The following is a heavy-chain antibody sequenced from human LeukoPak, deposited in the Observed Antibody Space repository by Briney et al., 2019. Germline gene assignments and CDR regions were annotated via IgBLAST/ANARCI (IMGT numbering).Heavy chain of an antibody. CDR3: AREGNGDCGLNY. J-gene: IGHJ4*02. CDR1: GGSISSYY. D-gene: IGHD4-17*01. Sequence: SETLSLTCTVSGGSISSYYWSWIRQPPGKGLEWIGYIYYSGSTNYNPSLKSRITISVDTSKNQFSLKLSSVTAADTAVYYCAREGNGDCGLNYWGQGTLVTVSS. V-gene: IGHV4-59*01. CDR2: IYYSGST.